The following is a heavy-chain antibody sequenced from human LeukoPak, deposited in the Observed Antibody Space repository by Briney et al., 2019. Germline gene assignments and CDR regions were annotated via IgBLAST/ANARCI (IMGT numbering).Heavy chain of an antibody. CDR3: ARGPYSSGSSADY. D-gene: IGHD6-19*01. CDR1: GFSFSSFA. V-gene: IGHV3-23*01. J-gene: IGHJ4*02. Sequence: GGSLRLACAASGFSFSSFAMTWVRRAPGKGLEWVSVIRGGGGSTTYADSVKGRFTISRDNAKNSPYLQMNSLRAEDTAVYYCARGPYSSGSSADYWGQGTLVTVSS. CDR2: IRGGGGST.